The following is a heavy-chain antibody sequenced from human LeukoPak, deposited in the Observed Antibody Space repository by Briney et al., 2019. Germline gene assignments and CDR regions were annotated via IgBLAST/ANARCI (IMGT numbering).Heavy chain of an antibody. Sequence: PSETLSLTCAVYGGSFSGYYWSWIRQPPGKGLEWMGEINHSGSTNYNPSLKSRVTISVDTSKNQFSLKLSSVTAADTAVYYCARKNTYWKYQLLSNAFDIWGQGTMVTVSS. CDR2: INHSGST. CDR1: GGSFSGYY. CDR3: ARKNTYWKYQLLSNAFDI. J-gene: IGHJ3*02. V-gene: IGHV4-34*01. D-gene: IGHD2-2*01.